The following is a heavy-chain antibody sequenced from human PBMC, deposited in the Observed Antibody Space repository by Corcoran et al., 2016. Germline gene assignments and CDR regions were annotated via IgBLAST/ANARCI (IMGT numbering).Heavy chain of an antibody. CDR3: ARARERGTDDFDP. D-gene: IGHD1-1*01. CDR1: GGSVSSDSHF. CDR2: ISYSEYT. Sequence: QVQLHESGPGLVKPSETLSLACTVSGGSVSSDSHFWSWLRQPPGKGLEWIGYISYSEYTNYNPSLKSRVPISVDTSKNQFSLRLSSVTAADTAVYYCARARERGTDDFDPWGQGTLVTVSS. V-gene: IGHV4-61*01. J-gene: IGHJ5*02.